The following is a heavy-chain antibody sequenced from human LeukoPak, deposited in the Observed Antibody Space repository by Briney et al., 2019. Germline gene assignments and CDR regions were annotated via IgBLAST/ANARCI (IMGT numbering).Heavy chain of an antibody. D-gene: IGHD6-6*01. Sequence: GGSLRLSCAASGFTFSSYSMNWVRQAPGKGLEWVTSISSSSSYIYYADSVKGRFTISRDNAKNSLYLQMNSLRAEDTAVYYCARGIAALGFDPWGQGTLVTVSS. J-gene: IGHJ5*02. CDR3: ARGIAALGFDP. V-gene: IGHV3-21*01. CDR1: GFTFSSYS. CDR2: ISSSSSYI.